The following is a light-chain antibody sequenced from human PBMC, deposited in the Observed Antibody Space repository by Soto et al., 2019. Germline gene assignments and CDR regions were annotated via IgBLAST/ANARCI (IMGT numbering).Light chain of an antibody. Sequence: DIQITQFSSTPSASVGDRDTLTFRASQSVSSWLAWFQQKPGKAPKLLVYKASSLQSGVSSRFSGGGSGTEFTLTISSLQPDDFATYYCQQYKTYWTFGPGTKVDI. J-gene: IGKJ1*01. CDR2: KAS. CDR1: QSVSSW. CDR3: QQYKTYWT. V-gene: IGKV1-5*03.